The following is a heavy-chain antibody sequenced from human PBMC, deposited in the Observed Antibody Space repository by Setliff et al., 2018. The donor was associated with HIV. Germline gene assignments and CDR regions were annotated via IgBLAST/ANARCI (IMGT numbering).Heavy chain of an antibody. D-gene: IGHD3-10*01. Sequence: PSETLSLTCTVSDSGTYYWSWIRQPAGKGLEWIGRVSSRGDTNYNPSLKSRVTMSVDTSKNQFSLKLTSVTASDTAVYYCARAAAGNTGPFDLWVQGSPVTVSS. V-gene: IGHV4-4*07. CDR3: ARAAAGNTGPFDL. CDR1: DSGTYY. J-gene: IGHJ4*02. CDR2: VSSRGDT.